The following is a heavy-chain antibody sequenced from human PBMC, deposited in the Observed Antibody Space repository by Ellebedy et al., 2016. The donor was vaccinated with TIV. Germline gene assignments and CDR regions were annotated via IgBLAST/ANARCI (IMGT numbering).Heavy chain of an antibody. CDR3: AKGKGISSSWYGEGYYGMDV. CDR1: GFTFSSYA. CDR2: ISGSGGST. J-gene: IGHJ6*02. D-gene: IGHD6-13*01. V-gene: IGHV3-23*01. Sequence: PGGSLRLSCAASGFTFSSYAMSWVRQAPGKGLEWVSAISGSGGSTYYADSVKGRFTISRDNSKNTLYLQMNSLRAEDTAVYYCAKGKGISSSWYGEGYYGMDVWGQGTTVTVSS.